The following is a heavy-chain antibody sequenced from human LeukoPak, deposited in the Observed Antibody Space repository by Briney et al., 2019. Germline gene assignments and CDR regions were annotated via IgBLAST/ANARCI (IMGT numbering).Heavy chain of an antibody. J-gene: IGHJ4*02. CDR1: GFTFSDYY. D-gene: IGHD2-8*01. CDR3: ARDRNGYYFDY. Sequence: NPGGSLRLSCAAPGFTFSDYYMSWIRQAPGEGLGSIVLISSSGTTIYYSASVKGRFTISRDNTKNSLYLQMNSLRAEDTAVYYCARDRNGYYFDYWGQGTLVTVSS. CDR2: ISSSGTTI. V-gene: IGHV3-11*01.